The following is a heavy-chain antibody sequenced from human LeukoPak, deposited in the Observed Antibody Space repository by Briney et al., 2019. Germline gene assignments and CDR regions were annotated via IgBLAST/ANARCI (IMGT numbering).Heavy chain of an antibody. J-gene: IGHJ4*02. D-gene: IGHD4-17*01. CDR3: ARKGMTTVTNFDY. CDR2: INSDGSST. Sequence: GGSLRLPCAASGFTFSSYWMHWVRHAPGKGLVWVSRINSDGSSTSYAGSVKGRFTISRDNAKNTLYLQMNSLRAEDTAVYYCARKGMTTVTNFDYWGQGTLVTVSS. V-gene: IGHV3-74*01. CDR1: GFTFSSYW.